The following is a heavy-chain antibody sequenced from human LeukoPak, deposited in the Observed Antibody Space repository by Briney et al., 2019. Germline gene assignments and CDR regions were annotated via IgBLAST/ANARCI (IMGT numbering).Heavy chain of an antibody. Sequence: PSETLSLTCAVSGDSISSYYWSWIRQPPGKRLEWIGRISDSGSINYNPSLKSRVTISVDTSKSQFSLKLSSVTAADTAVYYCARGRLLEWFDSWGQGTLVSVSS. J-gene: IGHJ5*02. CDR1: GDSISSYY. CDR3: ARGRLLEWFDS. D-gene: IGHD3-3*01. CDR2: ISDSGSI. V-gene: IGHV4-59*01.